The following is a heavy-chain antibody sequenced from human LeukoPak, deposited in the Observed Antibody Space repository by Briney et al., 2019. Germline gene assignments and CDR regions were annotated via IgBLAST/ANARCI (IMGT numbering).Heavy chain of an antibody. J-gene: IGHJ4*02. D-gene: IGHD2/OR15-2a*01. CDR3: ARRVIVATLDY. CDR1: GGSISSSSHY. CDR2: IYYSGTT. Sequence: SETLSLTCTVSGGSISSSSHYWAWIRQPPGTGLEWIGSIYYSGTTFYNPSLKSRLTISVDNSNNQFSLKLSSVTAADTAVYYCARRVIVATLDYWGQGTLVSVSS. V-gene: IGHV4-39*01.